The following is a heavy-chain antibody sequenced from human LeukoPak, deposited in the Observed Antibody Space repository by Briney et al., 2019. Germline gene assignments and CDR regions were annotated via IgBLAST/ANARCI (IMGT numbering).Heavy chain of an antibody. Sequence: SETLSLACTVSGGSISSSSYYWGWIRQPPGKGLEWLGSIYYSGSTYYNPSLKSRVTISVDTSKNQFSLKLSSVTAADTAVYYCARLDYYDSSGTFDYWGQGTLVTVSS. CDR3: ARLDYYDSSGTFDY. CDR1: GGSISSSSYY. V-gene: IGHV4-39*01. CDR2: IYYSGST. D-gene: IGHD3-22*01. J-gene: IGHJ4*02.